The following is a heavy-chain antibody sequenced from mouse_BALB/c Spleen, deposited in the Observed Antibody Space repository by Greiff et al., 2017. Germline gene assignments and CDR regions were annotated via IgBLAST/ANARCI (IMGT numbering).Heavy chain of an antibody. J-gene: IGHJ3*01. V-gene: IGHV1-7*01. D-gene: IGHD2-1*01. Sequence: QVQLKQSGAELAKPGASVKMSCKASGYTFTSYWMHWVKQRPGQGLEWIGYINPSTGYTEYNQKFKDKATLTADKSSSTAYMQLSSLTSEDSAVYYCARMGGNSAWFAYWGQGTLVTVSA. CDR2: INPSTGYT. CDR1: GYTFTSYW. CDR3: ARMGGNSAWFAY.